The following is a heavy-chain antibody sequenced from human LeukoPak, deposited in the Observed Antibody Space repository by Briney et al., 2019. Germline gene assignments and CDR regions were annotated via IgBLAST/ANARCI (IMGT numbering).Heavy chain of an antibody. Sequence: GASVKVSCKVSGYTLTELSMHWVRQAPGKGLEWMGGFDPEDGETIYAQKFQGRVTMTEDTSTDTAYMELSRLRSEDTAVYYCATGCSTRGYNWFDPWGQGTLVTVSS. J-gene: IGHJ5*02. V-gene: IGHV1-24*01. D-gene: IGHD6-13*01. CDR1: GYTLTELS. CDR3: ATGCSTRGYNWFDP. CDR2: FDPEDGET.